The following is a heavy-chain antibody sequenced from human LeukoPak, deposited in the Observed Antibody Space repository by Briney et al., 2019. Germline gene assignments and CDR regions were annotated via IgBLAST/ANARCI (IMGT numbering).Heavy chain of an antibody. CDR1: GVSISSSYY. V-gene: IGHV4-39*07. CDR2: ISYSGST. CDR3: ARETSQKGAHYMDV. J-gene: IGHJ6*03. Sequence: SETLSLTCTVSGVSISSSYYWGWIRQPPGKGLEWIGSISYSGSTYYNPSLRSRVTISVDTSKNQFSLKLTSVTAADTAVYYCARETSQKGAHYMDVWGKGTTVTISS. D-gene: IGHD3-16*01.